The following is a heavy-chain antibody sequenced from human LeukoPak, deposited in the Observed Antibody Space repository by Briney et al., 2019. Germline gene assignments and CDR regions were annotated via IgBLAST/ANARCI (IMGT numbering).Heavy chain of an antibody. V-gene: IGHV4-34*01. CDR2: INHSGSI. Sequence: SETLSLTCAVNGGSFSGYSWSWIRQPPGKGLEWIGEINHSGSIKYNPSLKSRVTISVDTSKKQLSLELSSMTAADTAVYYCARGYCSSTSCYGAAFDIWGQGTMVTVSS. CDR1: GGSFSGYS. D-gene: IGHD2-2*01. J-gene: IGHJ3*02. CDR3: ARGYCSSTSCYGAAFDI.